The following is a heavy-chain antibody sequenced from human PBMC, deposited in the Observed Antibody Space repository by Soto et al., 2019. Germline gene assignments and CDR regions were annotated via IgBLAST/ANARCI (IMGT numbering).Heavy chain of an antibody. CDR2: INSDGSST. Sequence: PGGSLRLSCAASGFTFSSYWMHWVRQAPGKGLVWVSRINSDGSSTSYADSVKGRFTISRDNAKNTLYLQMNSLRAEDTAVYYCARDQEYYDFWSGQTNWFDPWGQGTLVTVSS. J-gene: IGHJ5*02. V-gene: IGHV3-74*01. CDR3: ARDQEYYDFWSGQTNWFDP. CDR1: GFTFSSYW. D-gene: IGHD3-3*01.